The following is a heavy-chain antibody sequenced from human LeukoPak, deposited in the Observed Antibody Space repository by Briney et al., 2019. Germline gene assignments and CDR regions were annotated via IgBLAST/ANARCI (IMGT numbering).Heavy chain of an antibody. D-gene: IGHD3-10*01. Sequence: GGSLRLSCAASGFTFSNYAMSWVRQAPGKGLEWVSCISGSGGGTYYADSVEGRFTISRDNSKNTLYLQINSLRAEDTAVYYCAKDPSGRYSIDAFDIWGQGTMVTVSS. CDR1: GFTFSNYA. J-gene: IGHJ3*02. V-gene: IGHV3-23*01. CDR2: ISGSGGGT. CDR3: AKDPSGRYSIDAFDI.